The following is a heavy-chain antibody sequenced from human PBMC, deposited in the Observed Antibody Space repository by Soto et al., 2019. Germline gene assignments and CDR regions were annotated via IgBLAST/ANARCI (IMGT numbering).Heavy chain of an antibody. V-gene: IGHV4-34*01. CDR3: ASYCSGGSRRYRISYFDY. J-gene: IGHJ4*02. CDR1: GGSFSGYY. D-gene: IGHD2-15*01. Sequence: QVQLQQWGAGLLKPSETLSLTCAVYGGSFSGYYWSWIRQPPGKGLEWIGEINHSGSTNYNPSLKIRVTISVDTSKNQFSLKLSSVTAADTAVYYCASYCSGGSRRYRISYFDYWGQGTLVTVSS. CDR2: INHSGST.